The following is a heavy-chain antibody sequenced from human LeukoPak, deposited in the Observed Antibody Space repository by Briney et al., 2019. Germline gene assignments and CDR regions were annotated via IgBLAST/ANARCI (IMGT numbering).Heavy chain of an antibody. V-gene: IGHV1-2*02. CDR1: GYTFTGYY. Sequence: ASVKVSCKASGYTFTGYYMHWVRQAPGQGLEWMGWINPNSGGTNYAQKFQGRVTMTRDTSISTAYMELSRLRSDDTAVYYCARRFVDYYDSSGYLFRGLYYFDYWGQGTLVTVSS. CDR2: INPNSGGT. J-gene: IGHJ4*02. D-gene: IGHD3-22*01. CDR3: ARRFVDYYDSSGYLFRGLYYFDY.